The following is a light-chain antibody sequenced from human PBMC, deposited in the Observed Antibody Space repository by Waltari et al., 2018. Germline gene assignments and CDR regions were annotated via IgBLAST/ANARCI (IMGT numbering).Light chain of an antibody. CDR1: QSVLYSSNNKNY. CDR3: QQYYSTPTWT. V-gene: IGKV4-1*01. CDR2: WAS. Sequence: DIVMTQSPDSLAVSLGERATINCTSSQSVLYSSNNKNYLAWYQQKPGQPPKLLIYWASTRESGVTDRFSGSGSGTDFTLTISSLQAEDVAVYYCQQYYSTPTWTFGQGTKVEIK. J-gene: IGKJ1*01.